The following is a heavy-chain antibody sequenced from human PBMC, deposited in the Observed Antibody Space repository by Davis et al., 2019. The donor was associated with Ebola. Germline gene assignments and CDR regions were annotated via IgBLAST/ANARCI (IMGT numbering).Heavy chain of an antibody. CDR1: GGSISSYY. J-gene: IGHJ4*02. Sequence: SETLSLTCTVSGGSISSYYWSWIRQPPGKGLEWIGYIYYSGSTYYNPSLKSRVTISVDTSKNQFSLKLSSVTAADTAVYYCARGNDILTGYYPLDYWGQGTLVTVSS. D-gene: IGHD3-9*01. V-gene: IGHV4-59*08. CDR2: IYYSGST. CDR3: ARGNDILTGYYPLDY.